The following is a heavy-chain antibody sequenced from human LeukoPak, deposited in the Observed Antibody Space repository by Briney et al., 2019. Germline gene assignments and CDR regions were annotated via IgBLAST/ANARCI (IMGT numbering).Heavy chain of an antibody. CDR3: AKKHSEQWLASAFDY. CDR1: GFTFSSYA. Sequence: GGSLRLSCAASGFTFSSYAMSWVRQAPGKGLEWVSAISGSGGNTYYADSVKGRFTISRDNSKNTLYLQMNSLRAEDTAVYYCAKKHSEQWLASAFDYWGQGTLVTVSS. CDR2: ISGSGGNT. J-gene: IGHJ4*02. V-gene: IGHV3-23*01. D-gene: IGHD6-19*01.